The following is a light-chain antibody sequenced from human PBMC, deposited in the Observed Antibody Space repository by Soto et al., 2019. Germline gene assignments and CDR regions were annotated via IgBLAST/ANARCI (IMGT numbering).Light chain of an antibody. CDR2: DAS. CDR3: QQYNFWSLFS. V-gene: IGKV1-5*01. CDR1: QNVDDS. J-gene: IGKJ2*01. Sequence: DVQMTQSPSTVSASLGDRVTITCRASQNVDDSLAWYQQRPGKAPKLLIYDASILQSGVPSRFSGSGFGTEFTLTISSLQSEDVAVYYCQQYNFWSLFSFAQGTKLEI.